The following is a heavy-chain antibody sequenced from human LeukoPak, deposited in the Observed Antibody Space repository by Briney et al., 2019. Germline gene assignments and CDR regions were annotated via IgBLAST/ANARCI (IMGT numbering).Heavy chain of an antibody. D-gene: IGHD1-14*01. Sequence: GGSLRLSCAASGFTFNTYSMNWVRQAPGKGLEWVSSISSSSSYIYYADSLKGRFTISRDNAKNSLYLQMNSLRAEDTAVYYCARDNRALGTALDYWGQGTLVTVSS. CDR2: ISSSSSYI. CDR1: GFTFNTYS. CDR3: ARDNRALGTALDY. J-gene: IGHJ4*02. V-gene: IGHV3-21*01.